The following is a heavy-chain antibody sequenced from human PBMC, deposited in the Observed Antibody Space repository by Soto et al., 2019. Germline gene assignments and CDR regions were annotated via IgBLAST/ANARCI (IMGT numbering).Heavy chain of an antibody. V-gene: IGHV4-34*01. CDR1: GGSFSGYY. Sequence: QVQLQQWGAGLLKPSETLSLTCAVYGGSFSGYYWSWIRQPPGKGLEWIGEINHSGSTNYNPSLKSRVTISVDTSKNQFSLKLSSVTAADTAVYYCASNGGGIAARPGIDYWGQGTPVTVSS. J-gene: IGHJ4*02. D-gene: IGHD6-6*01. CDR3: ASNGGGIAARPGIDY. CDR2: INHSGST.